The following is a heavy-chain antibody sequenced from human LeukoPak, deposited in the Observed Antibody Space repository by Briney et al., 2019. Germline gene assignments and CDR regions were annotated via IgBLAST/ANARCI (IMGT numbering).Heavy chain of an antibody. D-gene: IGHD5-12*01. V-gene: IGHV4-59*01. CDR3: ARVSGYDWESFYDY. Sequence: SETLSLTCTVSGGSISSYCWSWIRQPPGKGLEWIGYIHYSGSTNYNPSLKSRVTISVDTSKNQFSLKLTSVTAADTAVYYCARVSGYDWESFYDYWGQGTLVTVSS. J-gene: IGHJ4*02. CDR2: IHYSGST. CDR1: GGSISSYC.